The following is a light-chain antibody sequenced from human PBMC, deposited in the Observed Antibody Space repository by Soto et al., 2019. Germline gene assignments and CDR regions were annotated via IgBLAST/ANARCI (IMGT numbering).Light chain of an antibody. CDR3: CSFTSSNTVI. Sequence: QSVLTQPASVSGSPGQSITISCTGTSSDIGGYKHVSWYQQYPGEAPKIMIYEVNNRPSGVSNRFSGFKSGNTASLTISGLQTEDEADYYCCSFTSSNTVIFGGGTKLTVL. J-gene: IGLJ2*01. CDR2: EVN. V-gene: IGLV2-14*01. CDR1: SSDIGGYKH.